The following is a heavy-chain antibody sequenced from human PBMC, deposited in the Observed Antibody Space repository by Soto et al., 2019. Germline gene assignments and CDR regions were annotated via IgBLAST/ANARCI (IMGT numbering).Heavy chain of an antibody. CDR2: ISSSSNYI. V-gene: IGHV3-21*01. Sequence: GSLRLSCAASGXTFSSYRLNWVRQAPGKGLEWVSSISSSSNYIYYADSVKGRFTITRDNAKNSLYMEMNSLRAVDTAVYYFARDEGGKTGRGHYYYGMDVWGQGTTVTVSS. J-gene: IGHJ6*02. CDR3: ARDEGGKTGRGHYYYGMDV. CDR1: GXTFSSYR. D-gene: IGHD3-10*01.